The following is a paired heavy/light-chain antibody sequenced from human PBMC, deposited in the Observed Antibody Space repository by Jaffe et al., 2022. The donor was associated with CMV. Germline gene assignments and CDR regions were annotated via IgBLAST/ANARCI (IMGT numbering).Heavy chain of an antibody. Sequence: EVQLVESGGGLVKPGGSLRLSCAASGFTFTTYAMNWVRQAPGKGLEWVSSISSGSGDIYYADSVKGRFTISRDNAKNSLYLQMNSLRAEDTAVYYCARDGFRSGYNWFDPWGRGTLVTVSS. V-gene: IGHV3-21*01. D-gene: IGHD3-3*01. CDR2: ISSGSGDI. J-gene: IGHJ5*02. CDR3: ARDGFRSGYNWFDP. CDR1: GFTFTTYA.
Light chain of an antibody. CDR1: QSVSSN. Sequence: EIVMTQSPATLSASPRERVTLSCRASQSVSSNLAWYQQKPGQAPSLLIFAASTRATGIAGRFSGSGSGTEFTLTISSLQSEDFAVYYCQQYSYWPFTFGGGTKVEIK. CDR2: AAS. J-gene: IGKJ4*01. V-gene: IGKV3-15*01. CDR3: QQYSYWPFT.